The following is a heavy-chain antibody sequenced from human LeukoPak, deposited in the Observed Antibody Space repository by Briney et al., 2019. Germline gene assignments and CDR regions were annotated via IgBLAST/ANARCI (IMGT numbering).Heavy chain of an antibody. CDR2: ISAYNGNT. CDR3: ARVLGDCSSTSCSYYYYYMDV. J-gene: IGHJ6*03. Sequence: ASVKVSCKASGYTFTSYGISWVRQAPGQGLEWMGWISAYNGNTNYAQKLQGRVTMTTDTSTSTAYMELRSLRSDDMAVYYCARVLGDCSSTSCSYYYYYMDVWGKGTTVTVSS. CDR1: GYTFTSYG. V-gene: IGHV1-18*03. D-gene: IGHD2-2*01.